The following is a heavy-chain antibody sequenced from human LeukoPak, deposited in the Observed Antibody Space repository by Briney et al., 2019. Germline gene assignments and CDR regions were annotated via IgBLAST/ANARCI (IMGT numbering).Heavy chain of an antibody. Sequence: GGSLRLSCAASGFTFSSYEMNWVRQAPGKGLEWVSYISSGSTIYDADSVKGRFTISRDNAKNSLYLQMNSLRAEDTAVYYCASESIAVAGAPFDYWGQGTLVTVSS. CDR2: ISSGSTI. D-gene: IGHD6-19*01. J-gene: IGHJ4*02. V-gene: IGHV3-48*03. CDR3: ASESIAVAGAPFDY. CDR1: GFTFSSYE.